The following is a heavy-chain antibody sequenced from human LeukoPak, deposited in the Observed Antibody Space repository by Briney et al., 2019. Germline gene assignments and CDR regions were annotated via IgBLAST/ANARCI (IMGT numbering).Heavy chain of an antibody. CDR2: IYTSGST. CDR3: ARDVGYCSSTSCWGDWFDP. J-gene: IGHJ5*02. V-gene: IGHV4-4*07. Sequence: SETLSLTCTVPGGSISSYYWSWIRQPAGKGLEWIGRIYTSGSTNYNPSLKSRVTMSVDTSKNQFSLKLSSVTAADTAVYFCARDVGYCSSTSCWGDWFDPWGQGTLVTVSS. CDR1: GGSISSYY. D-gene: IGHD2-2*01.